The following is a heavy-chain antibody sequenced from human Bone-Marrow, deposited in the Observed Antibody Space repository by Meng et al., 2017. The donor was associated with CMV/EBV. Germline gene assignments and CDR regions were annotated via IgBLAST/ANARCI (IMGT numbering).Heavy chain of an antibody. V-gene: IGHV1-58*01. CDR1: GFTFTSSA. J-gene: IGHJ6*02. Sequence: SVKVSCKASGFTFTSSAVQWVRQARGQRLEWIGWIVVGSGNTNYAQKFQERVTITRDMSTSTAYMELSSLRSEDTAAYYCAAPNWNYNGGMDVWGQGTTVTVSS. CDR2: IVVGSGNT. CDR3: AAPNWNYNGGMDV. D-gene: IGHD1-7*01.